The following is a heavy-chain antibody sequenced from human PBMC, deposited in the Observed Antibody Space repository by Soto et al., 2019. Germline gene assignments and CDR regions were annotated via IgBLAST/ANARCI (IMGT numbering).Heavy chain of an antibody. CDR2: IYYSGTT. V-gene: IGHV4-28*01. CDR1: GYSISSSNW. Sequence: QVQLQESGPGLVKPSDTLSLTCAVSGYSISSSNWWGWIRQPPGKGLEWIGYIYYSGTTYYNPSLKSRVTLSVDTSKHQFSLKLTSVTAVDTAVYYCARREIQGPIDYWGQGTLVTVSS. CDR3: ARREIQGPIDY. J-gene: IGHJ4*02. D-gene: IGHD1-26*01.